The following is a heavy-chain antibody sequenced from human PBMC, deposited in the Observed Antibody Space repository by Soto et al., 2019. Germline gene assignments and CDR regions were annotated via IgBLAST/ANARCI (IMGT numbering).Heavy chain of an antibody. V-gene: IGHV4-59*01. Sequence: SETLSLTCTVSGGYISSYYWSWIRQPPGKGLEWIGYIYYSGSTNYNPSLKSRVTISVDTSKNQFSLKLSSVTAADTAVYYCARALHGEDYYYYYYMDVWGKGTTVTVSS. D-gene: IGHD3-10*01. CDR1: GGYISSYY. CDR3: ARALHGEDYYYYYYMDV. CDR2: IYYSGST. J-gene: IGHJ6*03.